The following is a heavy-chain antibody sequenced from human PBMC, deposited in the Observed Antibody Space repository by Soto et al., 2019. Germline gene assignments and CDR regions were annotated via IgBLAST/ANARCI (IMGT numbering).Heavy chain of an antibody. CDR3: ATIAMVRGVPDC. J-gene: IGHJ4*02. Sequence: QVQLVQSGAEVKKPGSSLKVSCKASGGTFSSYAISWVRQAPGQGLEWMGGVIPILGTANYAQKFQGRVTITADESTSTAYMEMTSMRAEDTAVYYWATIAMVRGVPDCWGQGTLFTVSS. CDR2: VIPILGTA. V-gene: IGHV1-69*12. CDR1: GGTFSSYA. D-gene: IGHD3-10*01.